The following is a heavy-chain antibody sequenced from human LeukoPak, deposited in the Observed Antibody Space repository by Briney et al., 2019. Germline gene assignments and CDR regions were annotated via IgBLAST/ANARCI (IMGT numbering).Heavy chain of an antibody. CDR1: GFTFSSYA. J-gene: IGHJ4*02. D-gene: IGHD3-9*01. Sequence: PGGSLRLSCAASGFTFSSYAMSWVRQAPGKGLEWVSAISGSGGSTYYADSVKGRFTISRDNSKNTLYLQMNSLRAEDTAVYYCAKDWHYDILTGPYYLDYWGQGTLVTVSS. CDR2: ISGSGGST. V-gene: IGHV3-23*01. CDR3: AKDWHYDILTGPYYLDY.